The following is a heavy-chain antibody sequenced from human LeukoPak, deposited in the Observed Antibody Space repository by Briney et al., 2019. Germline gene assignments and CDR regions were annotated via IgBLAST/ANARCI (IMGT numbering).Heavy chain of an antibody. CDR3: ARDGSPVGATKLDY. D-gene: IGHD1-26*01. J-gene: IGHJ4*02. V-gene: IGHV3-21*01. CDR2: ISSSSSYI. Sequence: PGGSLRLSCAASGFTFSDHYMDWVRQAPGKGLEWVSSISSSSSYIYYADSVKGRFTISRDNAKNSLYLQMNSLRAEDTAVYYCARDGSPVGATKLDYWGQGTLVTVSS. CDR1: GFTFSDHY.